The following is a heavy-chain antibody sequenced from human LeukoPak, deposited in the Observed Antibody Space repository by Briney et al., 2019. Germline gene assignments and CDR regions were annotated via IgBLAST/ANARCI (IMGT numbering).Heavy chain of an antibody. CDR3: AREVCLDY. Sequence: ETLSLTCAVYGGSFSGYYWSWIRQAPGKGLEWVSVIYSGGSTYYADSVKGRFTISRDNSKNTLYLQMNSLRAEDTAVYYCAREVCLDYWGQGTLVTVSS. V-gene: IGHV3-53*01. J-gene: IGHJ4*02. CDR2: IYSGGST. D-gene: IGHD3-10*02. CDR1: GGSFSGYY.